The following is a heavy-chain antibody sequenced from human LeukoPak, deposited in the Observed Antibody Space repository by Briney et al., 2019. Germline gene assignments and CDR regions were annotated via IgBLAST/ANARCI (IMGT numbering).Heavy chain of an antibody. CDR2: INHSGST. V-gene: IGHV4-34*01. CDR1: GGSFSGYY. CDR3: ARDYYGSGSYYKRT. J-gene: IGHJ5*02. D-gene: IGHD3-10*01. Sequence: SETLSLTCAVYGGSFSGYYWSWIRQPPGKGLEWIGEINHSGSTNYNPSLKSRVTISVDTSKNQFSLKLSSVTAADTAVYYCARDYYGSGSYYKRTWGQGTLVTVSS.